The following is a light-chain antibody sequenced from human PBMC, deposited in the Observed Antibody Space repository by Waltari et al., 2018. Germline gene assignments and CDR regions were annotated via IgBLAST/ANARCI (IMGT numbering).Light chain of an antibody. V-gene: IGKV3-20*01. CDR1: QSLSRY. CDR2: GAS. Sequence: EIVLTQSPGTLSLSPGERATLSCRASQSLSRYLAWYQQKPGQAPRLLIYGASTRATGIPDRFSGSGSGTDFSLTISRLEPEDFAVYYCQRHVSLPATFGQGTKVEIK. CDR3: QRHVSLPAT. J-gene: IGKJ1*01.